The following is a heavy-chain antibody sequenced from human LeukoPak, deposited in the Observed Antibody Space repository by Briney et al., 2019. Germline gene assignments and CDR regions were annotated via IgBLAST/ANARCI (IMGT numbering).Heavy chain of an antibody. D-gene: IGHD3-10*01. V-gene: IGHV4-4*08. CDR2: IYNTGSS. CDR1: GGSVTSDS. J-gene: IGHJ2*01. Sequence: SETLSLTCTVSGGSVTSDSWNWIRQTPTKGLERIGYIYNTGSSNYNPVLKNRVTMSLDKSKNQLSLKLTAVTAADTALYYCARLGKLNLDQGVFWYFDLWGRGTLVTVSS. CDR3: ARLGKLNLDQGVFWYFDL.